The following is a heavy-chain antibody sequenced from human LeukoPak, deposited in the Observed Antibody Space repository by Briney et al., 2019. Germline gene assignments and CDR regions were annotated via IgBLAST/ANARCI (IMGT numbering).Heavy chain of an antibody. V-gene: IGHV4-34*01. J-gene: IGHJ4*02. CDR2: INHSGST. Sequence: PSETLSLTCAVYGGSFSGYYWSWIRQPPGKGLERIREINHSGSTNYNPSLKSRVTISVDTSKNQFSLKLSSVTAADTAVYYCARVFLDYYDSSGYRFDYWGQGTLVTVSS. CDR1: GGSFSGYY. CDR3: ARVFLDYYDSSGYRFDY. D-gene: IGHD3-22*01.